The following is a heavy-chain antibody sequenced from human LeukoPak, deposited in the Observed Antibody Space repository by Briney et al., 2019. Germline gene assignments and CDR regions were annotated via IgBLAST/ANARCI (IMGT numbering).Heavy chain of an antibody. V-gene: IGHV1-46*01. D-gene: IGHD6-13*01. CDR2: INPSGGST. CDR3: ARVIAAASDAFDI. J-gene: IGHJ3*02. CDR1: GYTYTSYY. Sequence: ASVKVSCKASGYTYTSYYMHWVRQAPGQGLEWMGIINPSGGSTSYAQKFQGRVTMTRDMPTSTVYMELSSLRSEDTAVYYCARVIAAASDAFDIWGQGTMVTVSS.